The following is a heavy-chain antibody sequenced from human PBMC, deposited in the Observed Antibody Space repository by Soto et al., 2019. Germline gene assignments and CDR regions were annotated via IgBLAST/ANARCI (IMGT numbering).Heavy chain of an antibody. J-gene: IGHJ6*02. D-gene: IGHD2-2*01. CDR3: ASRSDLVVVPDADYYYYGMDV. CDR1: GGTFSSYA. Sequence: QVQLVQSGAEVKKPGSSVKVSCKASGGTFSSYAISWVRQAPGQGLEWLGGIIPIFGTANYAKKFQGRVTITEDESTSTADMELSSLRSEDTAVYYCASRSDLVVVPDADYYYYGMDVWGQGTTGTVSS. CDR2: IIPIFGTA. V-gene: IGHV1-69*01.